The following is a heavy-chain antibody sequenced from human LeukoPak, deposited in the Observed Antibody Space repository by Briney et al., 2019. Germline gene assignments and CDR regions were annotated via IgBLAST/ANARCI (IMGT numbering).Heavy chain of an antibody. V-gene: IGHV3-21*01. CDR3: AGGDIVVVQAVPFDY. CDR2: ISSSSSYI. J-gene: IGHJ4*02. Sequence: GGSLRLSCAASGFTFSSYSMNWVRQAPGKGLEWVSSISSSSSYIYYADSVKGRFTISRDNAKNSLYLQMNSLRAEDTAVYYCAGGDIVVVQAVPFDYWGQGTLVTVSS. CDR1: GFTFSSYS. D-gene: IGHD2-2*01.